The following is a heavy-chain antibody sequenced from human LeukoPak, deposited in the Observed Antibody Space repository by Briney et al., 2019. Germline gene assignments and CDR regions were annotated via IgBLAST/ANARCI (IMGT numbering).Heavy chain of an antibody. Sequence: PSETLSLTCTVSGGSISSYYWSWIRQPPGKGLEWIGYIYYSGSTNYNPSLKSRVTISVDTSKNQFSLKLSSVTAADTAVYYCARGGDSGSYYDFDYWGQGTLVTVSS. J-gene: IGHJ4*02. D-gene: IGHD1-26*01. CDR1: GGSISSYY. CDR2: IYYSGST. CDR3: ARGGDSGSYYDFDY. V-gene: IGHV4-59*01.